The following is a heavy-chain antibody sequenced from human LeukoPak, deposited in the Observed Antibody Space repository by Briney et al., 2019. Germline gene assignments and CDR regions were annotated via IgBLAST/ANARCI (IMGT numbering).Heavy chain of an antibody. CDR1: GYTFRIYY. Sequence: ASVRISCKASGYTFRIYYIHWVRQAPGQGLEWLGLITPIDGNTVYAQDLQGGVTMTRDTSTGTVYMEVKSLRSDDTAVYYCARERAPANDRSYGFDIWGQGTLVTVSS. CDR2: ITPIDGNT. CDR3: ARERAPANDRSYGFDI. V-gene: IGHV1-46*04. D-gene: IGHD1-26*01. J-gene: IGHJ3*02.